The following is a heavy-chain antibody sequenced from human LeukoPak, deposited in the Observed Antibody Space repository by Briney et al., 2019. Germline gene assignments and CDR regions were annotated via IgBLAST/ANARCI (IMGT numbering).Heavy chain of an antibody. J-gene: IGHJ6*03. CDR1: GGSISSYY. Sequence: SETLSLTCTVSGGSISSYYWGWIRQPPGKGLEWIGYIYYSGSTKYNPSLKSRVTISVDTSKNQFSLKLSSVTDTDTAVYYCARDPLRPDVYYYYMDVWGKGTTVTVSS. V-gene: IGHV4-59*12. CDR2: IYYSGST. CDR3: ARDPLRPDVYYYYMDV.